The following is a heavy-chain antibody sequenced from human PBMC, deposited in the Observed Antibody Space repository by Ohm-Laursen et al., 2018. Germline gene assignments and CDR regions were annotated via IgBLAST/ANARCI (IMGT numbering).Heavy chain of an antibody. Sequence: SLRLSCAASGFTFDDYAMHWVRQAPGKGLEWVSGISWNSGSIGYADSVKGRFTISRDNAKNSLYLQMNSLRAEDTALYYCAKGRYGDTNWYFDLWGRGTLVTVSS. D-gene: IGHD4-17*01. CDR2: ISWNSGSI. CDR3: AKGRYGDTNWYFDL. J-gene: IGHJ2*01. V-gene: IGHV3-9*01. CDR1: GFTFDDYA.